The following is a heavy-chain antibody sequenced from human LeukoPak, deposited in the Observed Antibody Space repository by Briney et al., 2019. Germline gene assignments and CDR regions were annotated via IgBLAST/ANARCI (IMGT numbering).Heavy chain of an antibody. CDR2: ISGNAGST. CDR3: AKDRPLKPIFGVIIEAFDI. D-gene: IGHD3-3*02. J-gene: IGHJ3*02. V-gene: IGHV3-23*01. CDR1: GFTLSSYA. Sequence: GGSLRLSCAASGFTLSSYAMSWVRQAPGKGLEWVSLISGNAGSTYYADSVKGRFTISRDNSKNTLYLQMNSLRAEDTAVYYCAKDRPLKPIFGVIIEAFDIWGRGTMVTVSS.